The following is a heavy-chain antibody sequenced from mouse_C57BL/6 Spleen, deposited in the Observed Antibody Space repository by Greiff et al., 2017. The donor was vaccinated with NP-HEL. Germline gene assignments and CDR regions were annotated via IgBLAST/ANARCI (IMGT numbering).Heavy chain of an antibody. CDR1: GFSLTSYG. J-gene: IGHJ3*01. D-gene: IGHD2-1*01. Sequence: VKLMESGPGLVQPSQSLSITCTVSGFSLTSYGVHWVRQSPGKGLEWLGVIWSGGSTDYNAAFISRLSISKDNSKSQVFFKMNSLQADDTAIYYCARGGIYYGTFAYWGQGTLVTVSA. CDR3: ARGGIYYGTFAY. V-gene: IGHV2-2*01. CDR2: IWSGGST.